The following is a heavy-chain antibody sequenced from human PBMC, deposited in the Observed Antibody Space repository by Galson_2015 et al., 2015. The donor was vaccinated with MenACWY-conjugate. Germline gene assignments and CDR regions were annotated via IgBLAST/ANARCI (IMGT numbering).Heavy chain of an antibody. D-gene: IGHD1-1*01. CDR1: GYKFTSYW. CDR2: IDPSGSRT. CDR3: LRPGYNNYDMDV. V-gene: IGHV5-10-1*01. J-gene: IGHJ6*02. Sequence: QSGAEVKKPGESARISCTGSGYKFTSYWLNWVRQMPGKGLAWIGRIDPSGSRTNYSPSFQGYVTISADKSITTAYLQWSSLKAADTARYYCLRPGYNNYDMDVWGQGTTVTVSS.